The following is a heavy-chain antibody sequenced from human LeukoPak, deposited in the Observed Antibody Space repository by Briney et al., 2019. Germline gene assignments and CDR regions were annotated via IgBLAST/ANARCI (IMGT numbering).Heavy chain of an antibody. CDR1: GFTFSRYA. Sequence: GGSLRLSCAASGFTFSRYAMSWVRQAPGKGLEWVSAISGSGGSTYYADSVKGRFTISRDNSKNTLYLQMNSLRAEDTAVYYCAKVGSSWYSYYYYGMDVWGQGTTVTVSS. CDR3: AKVGSSWYSYYYYGMDV. J-gene: IGHJ6*02. V-gene: IGHV3-23*01. CDR2: ISGSGGST. D-gene: IGHD6-13*01.